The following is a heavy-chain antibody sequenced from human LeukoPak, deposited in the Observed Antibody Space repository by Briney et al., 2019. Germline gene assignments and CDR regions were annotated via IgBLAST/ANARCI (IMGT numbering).Heavy chain of an antibody. CDR2: IYYSGST. CDR3: ARHLYYDSSGPIDY. CDR1: GGSISSYY. Sequence: SETLSLTCTVSGGSISSYYWSWIRQPAGKGLEWIGYIYYSGSTNYNPSLKSRVTISVDTSKNQFSLKLSSVTAADTAVYYCARHLYYDSSGPIDYWGQGTLVTVSS. J-gene: IGHJ4*02. V-gene: IGHV4-59*01. D-gene: IGHD3-22*01.